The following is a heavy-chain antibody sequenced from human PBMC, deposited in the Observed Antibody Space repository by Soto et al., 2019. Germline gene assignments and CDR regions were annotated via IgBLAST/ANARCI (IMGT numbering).Heavy chain of an antibody. J-gene: IGHJ4*02. CDR1: GGSISSYY. V-gene: IGHV4-59*01. CDR3: ARAYGGYADY. D-gene: IGHD5-12*01. CDR2: IYYSGST. Sequence: SETLSLTCTVSGGSISSYYWSWIRQPPGKGLEWIGYIYYSGSTNYNPSLRSRVTISVDTSKNQFSLKLSSVTAADTAVYYCARAYGGYADYWGQGALVTVSS.